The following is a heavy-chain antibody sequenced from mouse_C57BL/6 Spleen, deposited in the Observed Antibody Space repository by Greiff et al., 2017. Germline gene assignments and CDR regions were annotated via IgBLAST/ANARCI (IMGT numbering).Heavy chain of an antibody. D-gene: IGHD1-1*01. V-gene: IGHV14-3*01. CDR1: GFNIKNTY. CDR3: ARSWEITTVVAPFDY. Sequence: EVQLVESVAELVRPGASVKLSCTASGFNIKNTYMHWVKQRPEQGLEWIGRIDPANGNTKYAPKFQGKATITADTSSNTAYLQLSSLTSEDTAIYYCARSWEITTVVAPFDYWGQGTTLTVSS. J-gene: IGHJ2*01. CDR2: IDPANGNT.